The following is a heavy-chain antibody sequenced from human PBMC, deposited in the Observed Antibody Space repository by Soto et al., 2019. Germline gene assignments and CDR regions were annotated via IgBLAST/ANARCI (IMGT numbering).Heavy chain of an antibody. V-gene: IGHV1-18*01. Sequence: ASVKVSCKASGYTFTSYGISWVRQAPGQGLEWMGWISAYNGNTNYAQKLQGRVTMTTDTSTSTAYMELSSLRSDDTAVYYCATEAFMITFGGVVPYDAFDIWGQGTMVTVSS. CDR3: ATEAFMITFGGVVPYDAFDI. CDR2: ISAYNGNT. J-gene: IGHJ3*02. D-gene: IGHD3-16*01. CDR1: GYTFTSYG.